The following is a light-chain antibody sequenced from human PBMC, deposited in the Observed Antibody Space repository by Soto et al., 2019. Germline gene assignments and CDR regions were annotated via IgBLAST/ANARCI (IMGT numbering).Light chain of an antibody. J-gene: IGLJ1*01. CDR1: SSDVCGYNS. CDR3: SSWTSSSSSV. CDR2: DVT. V-gene: IGLV2-14*01. Sequence: QSALTQPASVSGSPGLSIAISCSGTSSDVCGYNSVSWYQQYPGKAPKLIIHDVTNRPSGVSDRFSGSKSGNTASLTISGLQAEDEADYYCSSWTSSSSSVFGSGTKHTLL.